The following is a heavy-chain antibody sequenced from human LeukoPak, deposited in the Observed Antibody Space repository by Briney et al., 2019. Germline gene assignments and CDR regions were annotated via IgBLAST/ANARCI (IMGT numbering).Heavy chain of an antibody. CDR2: ISGSGVST. CDR3: AKVGATRYYYYYYMDV. CDR1: GFTFSSYA. Sequence: PGGSLRLSCAASGFTFSSYAMSWVRQAPGKGPEWVSAISGSGVSTYYADSVKGRFTISRDNSKDTLYLQMNSLRAEDTAVYYCAKVGATRYYYYYYMDVWGKGTTVTVSS. V-gene: IGHV3-23*01. J-gene: IGHJ6*03. D-gene: IGHD1-26*01.